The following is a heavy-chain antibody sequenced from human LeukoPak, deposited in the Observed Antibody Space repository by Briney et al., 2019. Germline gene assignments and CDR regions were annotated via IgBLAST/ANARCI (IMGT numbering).Heavy chain of an antibody. V-gene: IGHV3-23*01. Sequence: PGGSLRLSCAASGFTFSSYGMSWVRQAPGRGLEWVSAISGSGGSTYYADSVKGRFTISRDNSKNTLYLQMNSLRVEDTALYYCAKAYGSGSYRLDYWGQGTLVTVFS. D-gene: IGHD3-10*01. J-gene: IGHJ4*02. CDR3: AKAYGSGSYRLDY. CDR2: ISGSGGST. CDR1: GFTFSSYG.